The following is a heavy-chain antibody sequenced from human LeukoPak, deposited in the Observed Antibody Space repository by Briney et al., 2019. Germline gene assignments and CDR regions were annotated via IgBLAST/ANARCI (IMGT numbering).Heavy chain of an antibody. D-gene: IGHD3-22*01. Sequence: SETLSLTCTVSGASIRTSTYYWGWLRQPPGKGLEWIGSVYSSGSPYYNPSFKGRLTISVDASKNQISLRLRSVTASDTAVYYCATNKTMMTAAGMFDPWGPGTLVTVSS. CDR2: VYSSGSP. CDR1: GASIRTSTYY. CDR3: ATNKTMMTAAGMFDP. V-gene: IGHV4-39*01. J-gene: IGHJ5*02.